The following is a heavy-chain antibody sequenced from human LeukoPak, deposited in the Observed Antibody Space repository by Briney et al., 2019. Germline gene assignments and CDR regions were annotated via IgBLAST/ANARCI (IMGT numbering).Heavy chain of an antibody. CDR3: ARETTVVTPAFDI. Sequence: GGSLRLSCAASGFAFSSYWMHWVRQAPGKGLVWVSHINTDGTTTTYADSVKGRFTISRDNAKNTLYLQMNSLRAEDTAVYYCARETTVVTPAFDIWGQGTMVTVSS. D-gene: IGHD4-23*01. CDR1: GFAFSSYW. J-gene: IGHJ3*02. V-gene: IGHV3-74*01. CDR2: INTDGTTT.